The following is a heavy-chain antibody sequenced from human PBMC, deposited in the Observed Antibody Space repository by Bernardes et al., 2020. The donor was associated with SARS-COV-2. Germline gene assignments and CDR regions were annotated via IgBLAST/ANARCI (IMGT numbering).Heavy chain of an antibody. CDR1: GGSISSYY. Sequence: SETLSLTCTVSGGSISSYYWSWIRQPPGKGLEWIGYIYYSGSTNYNPSLKSRVTISVDTSKNQFSLKLSSVTAADTAVYYCARFRPFGVHYYYYYMDVWGKGTTVTVSS. V-gene: IGHV4-59*01. D-gene: IGHD3-3*01. J-gene: IGHJ6*03. CDR2: IYYSGST. CDR3: ARFRPFGVHYYYYYMDV.